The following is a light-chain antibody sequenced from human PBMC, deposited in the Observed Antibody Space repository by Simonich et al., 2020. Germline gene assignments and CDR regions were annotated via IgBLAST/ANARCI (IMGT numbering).Light chain of an antibody. CDR1: QSVLYSSNNKNY. CDR3: QQYYSTPWT. Sequence: DIVMTQSPDSLAVSLGERATINCKSSQSVLYSSNNKNYLAWYQQKPGQPPKQLIYWASTLESGVPDRFSGSGSGTDFTLTISSLQAEDVAVYYCQQYYSTPWTFGQGTKVEIK. CDR2: WAS. V-gene: IGKV4-1*01. J-gene: IGKJ1*01.